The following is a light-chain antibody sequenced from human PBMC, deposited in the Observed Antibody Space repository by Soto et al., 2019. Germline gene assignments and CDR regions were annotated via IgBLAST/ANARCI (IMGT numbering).Light chain of an antibody. J-gene: IGLJ3*02. V-gene: IGLV6-57*01. CDR2: EDN. CDR3: QPYAATIRV. Sequence: NFMLTQPHSVSESPGKTVTISCTRSSGSIASNYVQWYQQRPGSSPTTVIYEDNQRPSGDPDRFSGSIDSSTNPASLTTPGLEPEEQAHYSRQPYAATIRVVGGGTKVTVL. CDR1: SGSIASNY.